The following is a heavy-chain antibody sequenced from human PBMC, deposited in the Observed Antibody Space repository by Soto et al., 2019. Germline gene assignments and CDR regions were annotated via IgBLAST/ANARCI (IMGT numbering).Heavy chain of an antibody. Sequence: ASVKVSCKASGYTFTSYDINWVRQATGQGLEWMGWMNPNSGNTGYAQKFQGRVTMTRNTSISTAYMELSSLRSEDTAVYYCARDYGDYVFGNYYYYYYMDVWGKGTTVTV. CDR2: MNPNSGNT. CDR1: GYTFTSYD. V-gene: IGHV1-8*01. CDR3: ARDYGDYVFGNYYYYYYMDV. J-gene: IGHJ6*03. D-gene: IGHD4-17*01.